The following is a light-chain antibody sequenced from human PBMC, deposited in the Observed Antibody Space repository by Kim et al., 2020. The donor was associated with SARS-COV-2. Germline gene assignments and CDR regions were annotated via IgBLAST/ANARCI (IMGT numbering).Light chain of an antibody. CDR1: SSNIGTNY. J-gene: IGLJ3*02. CDR3: AAWDGSLSGWV. V-gene: IGLV1-47*01. Sequence: GQRVTISCSGSSSNIGTNYVYWYQQLPGTAPEVLIYKNNQRPAGVPDRFSGSESGTSASLAISGLRSEDEADYYCAAWDGSLSGWVFGGGTKLTVL. CDR2: KNN.